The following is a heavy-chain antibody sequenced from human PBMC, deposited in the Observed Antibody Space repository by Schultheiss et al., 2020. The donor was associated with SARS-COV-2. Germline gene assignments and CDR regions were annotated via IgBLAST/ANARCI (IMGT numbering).Heavy chain of an antibody. V-gene: IGHV4-4*07. Sequence: SETLSLTCTVSGGSISSYYWSWIRQPAGKGLEWIGRIYTSGSTNYNPSLKSRVTMSVDTSKNQFSLKLSSVTAADTAVYYCARATAGSRMGYYYYGMDVWGQGTTVTVS. CDR2: IYTSGST. D-gene: IGHD1-1*01. CDR3: ARATAGSRMGYYYYGMDV. CDR1: GGSISSYY. J-gene: IGHJ6*02.